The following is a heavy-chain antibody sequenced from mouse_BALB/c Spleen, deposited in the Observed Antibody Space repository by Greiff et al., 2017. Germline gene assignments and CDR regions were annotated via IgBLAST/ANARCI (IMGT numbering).Heavy chain of an antibody. D-gene: IGHD2-3*01. CDR2: IWGGGST. Sequence: VQLVESGPGLVAPSQSLSITCTVSGFSLTSYGVSWVRQPPGKGLEWLGMIWGGGSTDYNSALKSRLSISKDNSKSQVFLKMNSLQTDDTAMYYCARKDDGYYDWFAYWGQGTLVTVSA. J-gene: IGHJ3*01. V-gene: IGHV2-6-7*01. CDR3: ARKDDGYYDWFAY. CDR1: GFSLTSYG.